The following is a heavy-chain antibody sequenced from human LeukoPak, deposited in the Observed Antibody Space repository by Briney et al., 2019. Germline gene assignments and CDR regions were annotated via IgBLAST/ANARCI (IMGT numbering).Heavy chain of an antibody. Sequence: GGSLRLSCAASGFTFSSYGMHWVRQAPGKGLEWVAVISYDGSNKYYADSVKGRFTISRDNSKNTLYLQMNSLRAEDTAVYYCAKDLFFVSSGTSFDYWGQGTLVTVSS. J-gene: IGHJ4*02. CDR1: GFTFSSYG. D-gene: IGHD6-19*01. CDR2: ISYDGSNK. V-gene: IGHV3-30*18. CDR3: AKDLFFVSSGTSFDY.